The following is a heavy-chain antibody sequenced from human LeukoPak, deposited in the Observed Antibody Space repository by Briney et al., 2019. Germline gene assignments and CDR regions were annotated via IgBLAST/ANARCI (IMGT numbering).Heavy chain of an antibody. J-gene: IGHJ4*02. CDR1: GGSISSGGYY. V-gene: IGHV4-30-2*01. Sequence: SETLSLTCAVSGGSISSGGYYWRWVRQPPGKGLEWIGYIYHSGSTYYNPSLKSRVTISVDRSKNQFSLKLSSVTAADTAVYYCARGGCSSTSCRNVGTNAFDYWGQGTLVTVSS. CDR2: IYHSGST. D-gene: IGHD2-2*01. CDR3: ARGGCSSTSCRNVGTNAFDY.